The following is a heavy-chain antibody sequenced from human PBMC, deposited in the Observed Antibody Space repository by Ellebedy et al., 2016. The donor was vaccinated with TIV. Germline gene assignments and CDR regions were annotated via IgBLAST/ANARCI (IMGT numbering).Heavy chain of an antibody. Sequence: GESLKISXKGSGYSFTSYWIAWVRQMPGKGLEWMGLIYPRDSDTKYSPSFQGQVTISADKSISTAYLQWSSLRASDTAIYYCARPGVGSGSFTLDYWGQGTLVTVSS. CDR1: GYSFTSYW. J-gene: IGHJ4*02. CDR2: IYPRDSDT. D-gene: IGHD3-10*01. V-gene: IGHV5-51*01. CDR3: ARPGVGSGSFTLDY.